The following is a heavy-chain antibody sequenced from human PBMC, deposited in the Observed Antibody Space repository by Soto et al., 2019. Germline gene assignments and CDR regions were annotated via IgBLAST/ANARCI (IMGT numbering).Heavy chain of an antibody. V-gene: IGHV4-61*01. CDR3: ARSRAARVYFDY. D-gene: IGHD6-6*01. J-gene: IGHJ4*02. CDR2: IYYSGST. Sequence: SETLSLTCTVSGVSVSSGSYYWSWIRQPPGKGLEWIGYIYYSGSTNYNPSLKSRVTISVDTSKNQFSLKLSSVTAADTAVYYCARSRAARVYFDYWGQGTLVTVSS. CDR1: GVSVSSGSYY.